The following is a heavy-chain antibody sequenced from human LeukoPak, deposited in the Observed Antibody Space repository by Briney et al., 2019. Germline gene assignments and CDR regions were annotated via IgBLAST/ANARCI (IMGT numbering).Heavy chain of an antibody. V-gene: IGHV1-2*02. D-gene: IGHD2-2*01. J-gene: IGHJ4*02. CDR2: INPNSGGT. Sequence: ASVKVSCKASGYTFTSYYMHWVRQAPGQGLEWMGWINPNSGGTNYAQKFQGRVTMTRDTSISTAHMELSRLRSDDTAVYYCATSGASGRYAEYWGQGTLVTVSS. CDR1: GYTFTSYY. CDR3: ATSGASGRYAEY.